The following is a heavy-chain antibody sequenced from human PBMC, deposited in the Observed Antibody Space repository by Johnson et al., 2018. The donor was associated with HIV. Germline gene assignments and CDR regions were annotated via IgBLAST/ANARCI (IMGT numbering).Heavy chain of an antibody. Sequence: VQLVESGGGVVQPGRSLRLSCAASGFTFDDYGMSWVRQAPGKGLEWVGRIKSKTDGGTTDYAAPVKGRFTISRDDSKNTLYLQMNSLKTEDTAVYYCTTDSSGYPGAFDIWGQGTMVTVSS. CDR3: TTDSSGYPGAFDI. D-gene: IGHD3-22*01. CDR1: GFTFDDYG. CDR2: IKSKTDGGTT. J-gene: IGHJ3*02. V-gene: IGHV3-15*01.